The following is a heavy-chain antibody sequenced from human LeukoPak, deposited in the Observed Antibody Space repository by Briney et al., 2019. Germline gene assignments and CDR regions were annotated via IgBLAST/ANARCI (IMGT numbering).Heavy chain of an antibody. J-gene: IGHJ4*02. V-gene: IGHV3-30*18. CDR3: AKGRQWLVAPFGY. CDR1: GFTFSSYG. CDR2: ISYDGSNK. Sequence: PGRSLRLPCAASGFTFSSYGMHWVRQAPGKGLEWVAVISYDGSNKYYADSVKGRFTISRDNSKNTLYLQMNSLRAEDTAVYYCAKGRQWLVAPFGYWGQGTLVTVSS. D-gene: IGHD6-19*01.